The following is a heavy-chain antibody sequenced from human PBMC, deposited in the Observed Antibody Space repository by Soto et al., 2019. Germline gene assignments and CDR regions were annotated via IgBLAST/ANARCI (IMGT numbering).Heavy chain of an antibody. CDR2: IIPIFGTA. CDR3: ARDYERSRSGYYGMEV. CDR1: GGTFSSYA. J-gene: IGHJ6*02. D-gene: IGHD6-25*01. Sequence: ASVKVSCKASGGTFSSYAISWVRQAPGQGLEWMGGIIPIFGTANYAQKFQGRVTITRDTSISTAYMQLSRLRSDDTAVYYCARDYERSRSGYYGMEVSGQGTTVTLSS. V-gene: IGHV1-69*05.